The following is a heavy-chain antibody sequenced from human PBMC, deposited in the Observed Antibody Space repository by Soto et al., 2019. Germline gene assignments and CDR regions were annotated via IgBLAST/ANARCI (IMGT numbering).Heavy chain of an antibody. V-gene: IGHV1-69*13. CDR1: GDTFSSYA. CDR2: IIPIFGTA. Sequence: SVKVSCKASGDTFSSYAISWVRQAPGQGLEWMGGIIPIFGTANYAQKFQGRVTITADESTSTAYMELSSLRSEDTAVYYCVHYDFWSGPGSDYWGQGTLVTVSS. J-gene: IGHJ4*02. D-gene: IGHD3-3*01. CDR3: VHYDFWSGPGSDY.